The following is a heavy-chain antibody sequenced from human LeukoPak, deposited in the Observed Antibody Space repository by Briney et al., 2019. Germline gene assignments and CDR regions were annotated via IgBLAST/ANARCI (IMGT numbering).Heavy chain of an antibody. V-gene: IGHV1-18*01. CDR1: GYTFTSYA. D-gene: IGHD6-19*01. CDR2: ISAYNGNT. CDR3: ARSGEMQWLVVYYYYMDV. J-gene: IGHJ6*03. Sequence: GASVKVSCKASGYTFTSYAMNWVRQAPGQGLEWMGWISAYNGNTNYAQKLQGRVTMTTDTSTSTAYMELRSLRSDDTAVYYCARSGEMQWLVVYYYYMDVWGKGTTVTVSS.